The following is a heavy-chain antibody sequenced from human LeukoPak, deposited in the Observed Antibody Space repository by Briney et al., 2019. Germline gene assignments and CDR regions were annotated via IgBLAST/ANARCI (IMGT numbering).Heavy chain of an antibody. Sequence: SETLSLTCTVSGGSISSYYWSWLRQPPGKGLEWIGYIYYSGSTNYNPSLKSRVTISVDTSKNQFSLRLSSVTAADTAVYYCARREYSSGWYNAFDIWGQGTMVTVSS. CDR3: ARREYSSGWYNAFDI. CDR1: GGSISSYY. D-gene: IGHD6-19*01. J-gene: IGHJ3*02. V-gene: IGHV4-59*01. CDR2: IYYSGST.